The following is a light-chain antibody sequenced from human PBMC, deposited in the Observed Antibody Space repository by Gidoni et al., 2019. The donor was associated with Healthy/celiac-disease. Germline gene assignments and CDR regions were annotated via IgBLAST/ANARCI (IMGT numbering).Light chain of an antibody. Sequence: EIVLTQSPATLSLSPGDRATLSCRASQSVSSHLAWYQQKPDQAPRLLIYDASNRATGIPARFSGSGSGTDFTLTISSLEPEDFAVYYCQQRRNWPRSGFXGXTKVEIK. J-gene: IGKJ4*01. V-gene: IGKV3-11*01. CDR1: QSVSSH. CDR2: DAS. CDR3: QQRRNWPRSG.